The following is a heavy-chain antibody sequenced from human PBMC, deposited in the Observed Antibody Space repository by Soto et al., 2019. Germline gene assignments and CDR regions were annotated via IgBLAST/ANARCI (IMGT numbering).Heavy chain of an antibody. J-gene: IGHJ4*02. CDR2: IRSKAYGGTT. Sequence: GGSLRLSCTASGFTFGDYAMSWFRQAPGKGLEWVGFIRSKAYGGTTEYAASVKGRFTISRDDSKSIAYLQMNSLKTEDTAVYYCTRDILNRGLPIWFGEFLDYWGQGTLVTVSS. CDR1: GFTFGDYA. CDR3: TRDILNRGLPIWFGEFLDY. V-gene: IGHV3-49*03. D-gene: IGHD3-10*01.